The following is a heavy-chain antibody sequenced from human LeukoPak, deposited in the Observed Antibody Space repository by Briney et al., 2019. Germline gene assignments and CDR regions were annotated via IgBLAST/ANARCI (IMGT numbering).Heavy chain of an antibody. V-gene: IGHV4-30-4*02. Sequence: SGTLSLTCAVSGGSISSGDHYWSWIRQPPGKGLEWIGYIYYSGSTYYNPSPKSRVTISVDTSKNQFSLKLSSVTAADTAVYYCATSVSDYGDYARFDPWGQGTLVTVSS. D-gene: IGHD4-17*01. CDR1: GGSISSGDHY. CDR2: IYYSGST. J-gene: IGHJ5*02. CDR3: ATSVSDYGDYARFDP.